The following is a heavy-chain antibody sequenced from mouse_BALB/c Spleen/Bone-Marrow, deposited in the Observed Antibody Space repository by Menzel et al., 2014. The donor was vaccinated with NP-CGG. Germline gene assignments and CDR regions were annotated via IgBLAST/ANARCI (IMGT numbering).Heavy chain of an antibody. V-gene: IGHV1S130*01. CDR1: GYTFTSSW. CDR2: IHPNSGNT. Sequence: VQLQQSGSVLVRPGASVKLSCKASGYTFTSSWMHWAKQRPGQGLEWIGEIHPNSGNTNYNEKFKGKATLTVDTSSSTAYVDLSSLTSEDSAAYYCARGDPYYRYSDYWGQGTTLTVSS. CDR3: ARGDPYYRYSDY. J-gene: IGHJ2*01. D-gene: IGHD2-14*01.